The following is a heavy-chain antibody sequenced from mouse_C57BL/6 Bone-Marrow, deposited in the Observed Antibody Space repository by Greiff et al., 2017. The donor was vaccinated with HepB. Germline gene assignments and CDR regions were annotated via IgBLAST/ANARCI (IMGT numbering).Heavy chain of an antibody. V-gene: IGHV5-4*01. J-gene: IGHJ3*01. CDR3: ARDMDYGNSWFAY. CDR2: ISDGGSYT. Sequence: EVKVEESGGGLVKPGGSLKLSCAASGFTFSSYAMSWVRQTPEKRLEWVATISDGGSYTYYPDNVKGRFTISRDNAKNNLYQQMSHLKSEDTAMYYCARDMDYGNSWFAYWGQGTLVTVSA. D-gene: IGHD2-1*01. CDR1: GFTFSSYA.